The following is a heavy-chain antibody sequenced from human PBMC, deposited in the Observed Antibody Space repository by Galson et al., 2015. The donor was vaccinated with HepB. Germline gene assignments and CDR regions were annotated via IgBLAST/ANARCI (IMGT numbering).Heavy chain of an antibody. V-gene: IGHV4-30-4*07. CDR2: IYYSGST. J-gene: IGHJ4*02. Sequence: LSLTCAVSGGSIGIGGYSWSWIRQPPGQGLEWIGYIYYSGSTHYNPSLKSRVTISVDTSRNHFSLRLSSVTAADTAVYYCARREDYYGSGTYYYFDYWGQGTLVTVSS. CDR3: ARREDYYGSGTYYYFDY. D-gene: IGHD3-10*01. CDR1: GGSIGIGGYS.